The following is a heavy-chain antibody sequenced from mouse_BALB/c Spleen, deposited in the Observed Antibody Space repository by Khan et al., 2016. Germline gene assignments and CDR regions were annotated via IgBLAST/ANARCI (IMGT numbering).Heavy chain of an antibody. CDR2: IRLKCDDYVT. CDR3: WIVL. V-gene: IGHV6-6*02. D-gene: IGHD2-12*01. Sequence: EVKLEESGGSFVQPGGSMKLSCVASGFTFSNYWMNWVRQFPGKGLEWVAEIRLKCDDYVTHYAESVKGSFTISRDDSKSSVYLEMNNLRAEDTGIYYCWIVLWGQGTTLTVSS. CDR1: GFTFSNYW. J-gene: IGHJ2*01.